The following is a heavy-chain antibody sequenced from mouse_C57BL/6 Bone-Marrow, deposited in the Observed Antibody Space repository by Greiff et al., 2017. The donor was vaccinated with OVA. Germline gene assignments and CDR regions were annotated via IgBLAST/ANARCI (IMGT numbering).Heavy chain of an antibody. CDR2: IYPGSGNT. V-gene: IGHV1-66*01. J-gene: IGHJ3*01. Sequence: QVQLQQSGPELVKPGASVKISCKASGYSFTSYYIHWVKPRPGQGLEWIGWIYPGSGNTKYNEKFKGKATMTADTSCSTAYMQLSSLTSEDSAVYYCARGASLLWLRRWFAYWGQGTLVTVSA. CDR1: GYSFTSYY. CDR3: ARGASLLWLRRWFAY. D-gene: IGHD2-2*01.